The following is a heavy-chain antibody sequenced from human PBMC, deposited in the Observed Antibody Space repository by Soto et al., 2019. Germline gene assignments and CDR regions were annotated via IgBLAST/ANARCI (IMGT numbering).Heavy chain of an antibody. CDR3: ARDGDRPYSYYGMDV. CDR2: TSGYNGKT. CDR1: GYSFTRYG. J-gene: IGHJ6*02. Sequence: QVQLVQSGNEVKKPGGSVNVSCKASGYSFTRYGISWVRQAPGQGLEWMGWTSGYNGKTKYAQKLQGRVSMTTDTSTSTAYMELRSLGSDDTAVYYCARDGDRPYSYYGMDVWGQGTTVTVSS. V-gene: IGHV1-18*01. D-gene: IGHD7-27*01.